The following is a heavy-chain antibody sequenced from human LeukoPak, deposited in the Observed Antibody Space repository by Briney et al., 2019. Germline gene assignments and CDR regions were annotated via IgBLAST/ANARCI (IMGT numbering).Heavy chain of an antibody. D-gene: IGHD1-26*01. CDR1: GFTFSSYG. Sequence: GGSLRLSCAASGFTFSSYGMHWVRQAPGKGLEWVAFIRYDGSNKYYADSVKGRFTISRDNSKNTLYLQMNSLRAEDTAVYYCAKDYSGSYSEEEDWGQGTLVTVSS. V-gene: IGHV3-30*02. CDR2: IRYDGSNK. CDR3: AKDYSGSYSEEED. J-gene: IGHJ4*02.